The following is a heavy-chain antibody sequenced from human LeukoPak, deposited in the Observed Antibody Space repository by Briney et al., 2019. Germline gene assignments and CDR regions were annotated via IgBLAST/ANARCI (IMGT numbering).Heavy chain of an antibody. Sequence: ASVKVSCKASGYTFTNNFMHWVRQAPGQGLEWMGIINPSGDNTWYAQKFQGRVTMTRDMATSTDYMEVSSLRSEDTAVYYCARRIAAAFHWFDPWGQGTLVTVSS. CDR2: INPSGDNT. CDR3: ARRIAAAFHWFDP. V-gene: IGHV1-46*01. CDR1: GYTFTNNF. J-gene: IGHJ5*02. D-gene: IGHD6-13*01.